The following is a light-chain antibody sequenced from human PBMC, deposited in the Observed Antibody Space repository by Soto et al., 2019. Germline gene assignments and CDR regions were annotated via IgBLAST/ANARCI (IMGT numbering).Light chain of an antibody. V-gene: IGKV1-5*03. CDR3: QQYHTYSRT. J-gene: IGKJ1*01. CDR1: QSINGW. CDR2: HTS. Sequence: DIQMTQSPSTLSASVGDRVTLTCRASQSINGWLAWFQQKPGKAPKLLISHTSFLESGVSSRFSGSGSGTEFTHTISSLQPADFATYYCQQYHTYSRTFGQGTKVDIK.